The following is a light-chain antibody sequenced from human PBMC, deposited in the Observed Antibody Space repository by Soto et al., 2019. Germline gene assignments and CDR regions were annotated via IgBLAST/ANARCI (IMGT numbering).Light chain of an antibody. J-gene: IGKJ5*01. CDR3: QQYKSYPIT. CDR2: GAS. Sequence: IQMTQSPSTLSASVCDPVTITWRASQSINKWLAWFQQKPGKAPKPLIYGASSLQNGVPSKFSGSGSGTDFTLTISSLQPEDFATYYCQQYKSYPITFGQGTRLEIK. CDR1: QSINKW. V-gene: IGKV1-5*01.